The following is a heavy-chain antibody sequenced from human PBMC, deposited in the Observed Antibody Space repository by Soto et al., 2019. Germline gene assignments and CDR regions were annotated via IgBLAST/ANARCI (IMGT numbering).Heavy chain of an antibody. CDR1: GFTFSSYA. CDR2: ISGSGGST. Sequence: GGSLRLSCAASGFTFSSYAMSWVRQAPGKGLEWVSAISGSGGSTYYADSVKGRFTISRDNSKNTLYLQMNSLRAEDTAAYYCSKEFITMVRGNWFDPWGQGTLVTVSS. D-gene: IGHD3-10*01. V-gene: IGHV3-23*01. J-gene: IGHJ5*02. CDR3: SKEFITMVRGNWFDP.